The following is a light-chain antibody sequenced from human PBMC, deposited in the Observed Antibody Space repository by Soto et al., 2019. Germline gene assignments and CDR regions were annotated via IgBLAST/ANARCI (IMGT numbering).Light chain of an antibody. CDR3: NSYSSSTTLYL. CDR2: DVS. CDR1: STDVGGYNY. J-gene: IGLJ1*01. Sequence: ALTQPASVSGSPGQSITISCTGTSTDVGGYNYVSWYQQHPGKAPKLMISDVSNRPSGVSIRFSGSKSGNTASLTISGLQAEDEADYYCNSYSSSTTLYLFGTGTKVTVL. V-gene: IGLV2-14*01.